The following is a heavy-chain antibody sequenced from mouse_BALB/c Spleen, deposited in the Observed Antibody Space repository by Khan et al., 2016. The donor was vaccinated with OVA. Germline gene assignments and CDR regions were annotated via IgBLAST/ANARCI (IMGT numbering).Heavy chain of an antibody. CDR2: IWAGGST. Sequence: QVQLKESGPGLVAPSQSLSITCTVSGFALTSYGVHWVRQPPGKGLEWLGVIWAGGSTNYNSALMSRLTISKDNSKSQVFLKMNSLQTDDTAMDYWARFQDGYYDNVDYWGQGTSVTVSS. D-gene: IGHD2-3*01. J-gene: IGHJ4*01. V-gene: IGHV2-9*02. CDR3: ARFQDGYYDNVDY. CDR1: GFALTSYG.